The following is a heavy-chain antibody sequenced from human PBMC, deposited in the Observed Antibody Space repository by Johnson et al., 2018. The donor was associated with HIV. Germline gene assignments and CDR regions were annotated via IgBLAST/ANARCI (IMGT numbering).Heavy chain of an antibody. J-gene: IGHJ3*01. Sequence: LVESGGGLVQPGRSLRLSCAASGFTFDDYAMHWVRQAPGKGLEWVSGISWNSGSIGYADSMKGRFTISRDNSKNTLYLQMNSLRPEDTAVYYCARDGRDLVTRGAFDVWGQGTVVTVSS. D-gene: IGHD5-18*01. CDR1: GFTFDDYA. V-gene: IGHV3-9*01. CDR3: ARDGRDLVTRGAFDV. CDR2: ISWNSGSI.